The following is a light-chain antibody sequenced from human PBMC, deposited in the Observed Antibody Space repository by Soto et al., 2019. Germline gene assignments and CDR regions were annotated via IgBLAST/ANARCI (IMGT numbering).Light chain of an antibody. J-gene: IGKJ1*01. V-gene: IGKV3-15*01. CDR1: ETLSSNY. CDR3: QQYNNWPTWT. Sequence: EIVLTQSPGTLSLSPGERATLSCRASETLSSNYLAWHQQKPGQAPRLLIYGASTRATGIPARFSGSGSGTEFTLTISSLQSEDFAVYYCQQYNNWPTWTFGQGTKVDIK. CDR2: GAS.